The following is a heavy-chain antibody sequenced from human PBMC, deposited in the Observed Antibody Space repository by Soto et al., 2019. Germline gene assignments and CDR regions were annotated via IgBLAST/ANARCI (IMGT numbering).Heavy chain of an antibody. CDR1: GFTFDDYA. D-gene: IGHD3-3*01. CDR2: ISWNSGSI. Sequence: EVQLVESGGGLVQPGRSLRLSCAASGFTFDDYAMHWVRQAPGKGLEWVSGISWNSGSIGYADSVKGRFTISRDNAKNSLYLQMNSLRAEDTALYYCAKVLPRITIFGVVTVPSWGQGTLVTVSS. V-gene: IGHV3-9*01. J-gene: IGHJ4*02. CDR3: AKVLPRITIFGVVTVPS.